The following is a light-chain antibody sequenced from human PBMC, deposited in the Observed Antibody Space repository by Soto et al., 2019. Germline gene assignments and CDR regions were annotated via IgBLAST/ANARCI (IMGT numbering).Light chain of an antibody. CDR3: QQYGNSPQT. J-gene: IGKJ1*01. CDR1: HIVSSNF. CDR2: GAS. V-gene: IGKV3-20*01. Sequence: ETVLTQSPGTLSLSPGERATLSCRASHIVSSNFLAWYHQKPGQAPRLLIYGASDRATGIPDRFSGSGSGTDFTLTISRLEPEDFAVYYCQQYGNSPQTFGQGTKVEIK.